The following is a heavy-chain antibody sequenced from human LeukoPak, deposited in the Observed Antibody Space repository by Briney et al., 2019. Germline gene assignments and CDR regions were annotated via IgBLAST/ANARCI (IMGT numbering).Heavy chain of an antibody. D-gene: IGHD2-15*01. CDR3: ARGSSGGTRDID. Sequence: GGSLRLSCAASGFTFSSYSMNWVRQAPGKGLEWVSSIGSSSSYIYYADSVKGRFTISRDNAKNSLYLQMNSLRAEDTAVYYCARGSSGGTRDIDWGQGTLVTVSS. J-gene: IGHJ4*02. V-gene: IGHV3-21*01. CDR2: IGSSSSYI. CDR1: GFTFSSYS.